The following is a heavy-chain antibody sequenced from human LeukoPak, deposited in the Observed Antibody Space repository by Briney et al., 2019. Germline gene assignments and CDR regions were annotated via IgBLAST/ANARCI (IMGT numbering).Heavy chain of an antibody. V-gene: IGHV1-8*01. CDR2: MNPNSGNT. Sequence: ASVKVSCKASGYTFTSYDINWVRQATGQGLEWMGWMNPNSGNTGYAQKFQGRVTMTRNTSISTAYMELSSLRSEDTAVYYCAGGEDYYDSSGYYHWGQETLVTVSS. D-gene: IGHD3-22*01. CDR1: GYTFTSYD. J-gene: IGHJ5*02. CDR3: AGGEDYYDSSGYYH.